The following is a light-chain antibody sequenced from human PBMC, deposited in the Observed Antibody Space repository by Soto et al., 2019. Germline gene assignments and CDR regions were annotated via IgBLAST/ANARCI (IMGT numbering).Light chain of an antibody. CDR1: QSVSSSY. J-gene: IGKJ2*01. Sequence: EIVLTQSPGTLSLSPGERATLSCRASQSVSSSYLAWYQQKPGQAPRLLIYGASSRATGIPHRFGGSGSGTDFTLTISRLEPEDFAVYYCQQYDSSLYTFGQGTKLEVK. V-gene: IGKV3-20*01. CDR3: QQYDSSLYT. CDR2: GAS.